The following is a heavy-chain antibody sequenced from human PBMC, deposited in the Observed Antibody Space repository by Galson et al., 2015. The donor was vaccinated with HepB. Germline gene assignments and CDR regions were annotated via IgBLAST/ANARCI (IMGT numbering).Heavy chain of an antibody. D-gene: IGHD3-22*01. V-gene: IGHV1-69*06. Sequence: SVKVSCKASGGTFSSYAISWVRQAPGQGLEWMGGIIPIFGTANYAQKFQGRVTITADKSTSTAYMELSSLRSEDTAVYYCARGGQKYYYDSSGYYGSFDYWGQGTLVTVSS. CDR1: GGTFSSYA. CDR3: ARGGQKYYYDSSGYYGSFDY. J-gene: IGHJ4*02. CDR2: IIPIFGTA.